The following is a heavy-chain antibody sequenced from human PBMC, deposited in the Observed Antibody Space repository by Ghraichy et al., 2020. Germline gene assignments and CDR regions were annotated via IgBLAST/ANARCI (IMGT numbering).Heavy chain of an antibody. J-gene: IGHJ4*02. CDR1: GGSISSGGYY. D-gene: IGHD3-3*01. CDR3: ARGRRPGEYYDFWSGYYPFDY. Sequence: SETLSLTCTVSGGSISSGGYYWSWIRQHPGKGLEWIGYIYYSGSTYYNPSLKSRVTISVDTSKNQFSLKLSSVTAADTAVYYCARGRRPGEYYDFWSGYYPFDYWGQGTLVTVSS. V-gene: IGHV4-31*03. CDR2: IYYSGST.